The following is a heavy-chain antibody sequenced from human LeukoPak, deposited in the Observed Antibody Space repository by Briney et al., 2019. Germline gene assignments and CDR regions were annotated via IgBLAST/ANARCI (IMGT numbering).Heavy chain of an antibody. CDR2: ISGSGGST. CDR3: VGCSSTSCSFFGY. V-gene: IGHV3-23*01. D-gene: IGHD2-2*01. Sequence: PGGSLRLSCAASGFTFSSYAMSWVRQAPGEGVEWVSAISGSGGSTYYADSGRGRFTSSRDNYKNKLYLQMISLRAEDMALYYCVGCSSTSCSFFGYWGQGTLVTVSS. J-gene: IGHJ4*02. CDR1: GFTFSSYA.